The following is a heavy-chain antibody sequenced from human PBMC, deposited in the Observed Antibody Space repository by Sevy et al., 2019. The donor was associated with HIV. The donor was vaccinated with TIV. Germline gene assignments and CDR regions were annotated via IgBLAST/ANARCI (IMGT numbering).Heavy chain of an antibody. Sequence: GSLRLSCNVSGVSITRSYWNWIRQTPGKGLEWIAFVYYTGKTNYNLSLKIRVTVSLDTSTSQFSLKLSSVTAADTDVYDCARGGAGRQFDYYYYMDVWGKGTTVTVSS. CDR2: VYYTGKT. V-gene: IGHV4-59*01. CDR1: GVSITRSY. D-gene: IGHD6-6*01. CDR3: ARGGAGRQFDYYYYMDV. J-gene: IGHJ6*03.